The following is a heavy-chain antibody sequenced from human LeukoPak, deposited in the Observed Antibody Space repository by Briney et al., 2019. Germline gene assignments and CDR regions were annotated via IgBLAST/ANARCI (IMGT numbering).Heavy chain of an antibody. CDR1: GYTFTTYY. V-gene: IGHV1-46*01. CDR2: INPSDGST. D-gene: IGHD2-21*01. J-gene: IGHJ4*02. Sequence: ASVKVSCKASGYTFTTYYLHWVRQAPGQGLEWMAIINPSDGSTSNAQKFQGRVTVTMDTSTSTVNVELSSLRSEDTAVYYCVIAAFDYWGQGTLVTVSS. CDR3: VIAAFDY.